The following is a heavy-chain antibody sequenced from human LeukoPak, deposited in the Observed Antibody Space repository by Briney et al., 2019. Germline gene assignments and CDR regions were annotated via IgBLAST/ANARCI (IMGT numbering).Heavy chain of an antibody. V-gene: IGHV4-38-2*02. CDR3: ARGCMRVRGVIRKYYMDV. D-gene: IGHD3-10*01. CDR2: IYHSGST. Sequence: PSETLSLTCTVSAYSISGGYYWGWTRQPPGKGLEWIGSIYHSGSTYYNPSLKSRVTISVDTSKNQFSLKLSSVTASDTAVYYCARGCMRVRGVIRKYYMDVWGKGTTVTISS. J-gene: IGHJ6*03. CDR1: AYSISGGYY.